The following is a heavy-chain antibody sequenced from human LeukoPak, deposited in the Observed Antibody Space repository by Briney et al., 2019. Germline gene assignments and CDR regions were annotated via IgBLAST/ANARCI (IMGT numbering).Heavy chain of an antibody. J-gene: IGHJ5*02. CDR2: MSYDGSKE. CDR3: LVWKHVFDR. Sequence: PGGSLRLSCAAPGFTFSSYGMHWVRQAPGKGLEWVAVMSYDGSKEYYADSVKGRFTISRDNSKNTLYLQMNSLRVEDTAVYYCLVWKHVFDRWGQGTLVTVSS. V-gene: IGHV3-30*03. D-gene: IGHD5/OR15-5a*01. CDR1: GFTFSSYG.